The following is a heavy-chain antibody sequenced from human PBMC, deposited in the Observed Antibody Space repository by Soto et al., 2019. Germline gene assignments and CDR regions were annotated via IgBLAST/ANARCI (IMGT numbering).Heavy chain of an antibody. V-gene: IGHV3-49*04. CDR2: IRSKAYGGTT. CDR3: TTIFGVVISGPNYYYGMDV. Sequence: GGSLRLSCTASGFTFGDYAMSWVRQAPGKGLEWVGFIRSKAYGGTTEYAASVNGRFTISRDDSKSIAYLQMNSLKTEDTAVYYCTTIFGVVISGPNYYYGMDVLGQGTTVTVAS. CDR1: GFTFGDYA. D-gene: IGHD3-3*01. J-gene: IGHJ6*02.